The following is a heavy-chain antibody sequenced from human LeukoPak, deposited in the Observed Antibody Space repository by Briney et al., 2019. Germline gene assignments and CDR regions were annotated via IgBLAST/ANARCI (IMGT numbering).Heavy chain of an antibody. J-gene: IGHJ4*02. CDR2: ITPIFGTA. D-gene: IGHD2-15*01. CDR1: GGTFSSYA. V-gene: IGHV1-69*05. Sequence: SVKVSCKASGGTFSSYAISWVRQAPGQGLEWMGGITPIFGTANYAQKLQGRVTITTDESTSTAYMEVRSLRSEDTAVYYCGRKAGDCGGGSCYSIDYWGQGTLVTVSS. CDR3: GRKAGDCGGGSCYSIDY.